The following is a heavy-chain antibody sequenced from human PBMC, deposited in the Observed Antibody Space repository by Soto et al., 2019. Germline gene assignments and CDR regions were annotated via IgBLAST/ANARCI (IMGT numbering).Heavy chain of an antibody. CDR3: TTVKIAVAGPFDY. V-gene: IGHV3-15*01. J-gene: IGHJ4*02. D-gene: IGHD6-19*01. Sequence: EVQLVESGGGLVKPGGSLRLSCAASGFTFSNAWLSWVRRAPGKGREWVGGIKSKTDGGTTDYAAPVKGRFTISRDDSKNTLYLQMNSLKTEDTAVYYCTTVKIAVAGPFDYWGQGTLVTVSS. CDR2: IKSKTDGGTT. CDR1: GFTFSNAW.